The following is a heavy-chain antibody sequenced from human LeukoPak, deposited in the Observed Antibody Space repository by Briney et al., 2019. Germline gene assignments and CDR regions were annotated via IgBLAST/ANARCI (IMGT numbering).Heavy chain of an antibody. CDR1: GGSFSGYY. V-gene: IGHV4-34*01. CDR3: ARGFHYVY. D-gene: IGHD4-17*01. J-gene: IGHJ4*02. CDR2: INHSGST. Sequence: SETLSLTCAVYGGSFSGYYWSWIRQPPGKGLEWIGEINHSGSTNYNPSLKSRVTISVDTSKNQFSLKLSSVTAADTAVYYCARGFHYVYWGQGTLVTVSS.